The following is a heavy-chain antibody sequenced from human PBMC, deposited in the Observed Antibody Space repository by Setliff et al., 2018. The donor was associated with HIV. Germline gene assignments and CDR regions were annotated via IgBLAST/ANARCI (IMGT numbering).Heavy chain of an antibody. D-gene: IGHD4-17*01. J-gene: IGHJ6*03. CDR1: GFTFSSYG. CDR3: AKARVDGDYYYYYYMDV. V-gene: IGHV3-30*02. Sequence: GGSLRLSCAASGFTFSSYGMHWVRQAPGKGLEWVAFIRLDGSNKYYADSVKGRFTISRDNSKNTLYLQMNSLRAEDTAVYYCAKARVDGDYYYYYYMDVWGKGTTVTVSS. CDR2: IRLDGSNK.